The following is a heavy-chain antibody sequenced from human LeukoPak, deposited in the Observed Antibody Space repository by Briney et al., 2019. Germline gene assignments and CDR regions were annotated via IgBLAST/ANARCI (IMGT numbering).Heavy chain of an antibody. CDR3: AASDREWELLAPLDY. Sequence: GGSLRLSCAASGFTFSSYAMHWVRQAPGKGLEWVAVISYDGSNKYYADSVKGRFTISRDNSKNTLYLQMNSLRAEDAAVYYCAASDREWELLAPLDYWGQGTLVTVSS. CDR2: ISYDGSNK. D-gene: IGHD1-26*01. CDR1: GFTFSSYA. J-gene: IGHJ4*02. V-gene: IGHV3-30-3*01.